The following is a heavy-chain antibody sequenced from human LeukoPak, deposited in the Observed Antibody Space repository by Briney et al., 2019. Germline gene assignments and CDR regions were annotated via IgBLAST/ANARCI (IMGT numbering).Heavy chain of an antibody. CDR1: GGSISSYY. CDR2: IYYSGST. V-gene: IGHV4-59*01. CDR3: ARGLGSGYYYYYGMDV. Sequence: SETLSLTCTVSGGSISSYYWSWIRQPPGKGLEWIGYIYYSGSTNYNPPLKSRVTISVDTSKNQFSLKLSSVTAADTAVYYCARGLGSGYYYYYGMDVWGQGTTVTVSS. D-gene: IGHD3-10*01. J-gene: IGHJ6*02.